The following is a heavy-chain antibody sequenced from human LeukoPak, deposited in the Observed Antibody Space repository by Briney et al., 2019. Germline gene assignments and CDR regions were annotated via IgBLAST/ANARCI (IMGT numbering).Heavy chain of an antibody. Sequence: GRPLRLSCAASGFTLSTYGMHWVRQAPGKGLEWVAVIWYDGSKKYYADSVKGRFTISRDNSKNTLYLQMNSLRAEDTAVYYCARAQDYDSSGYVDGFDIWGQGTMVTVSS. CDR2: IWYDGSKK. D-gene: IGHD3-22*01. J-gene: IGHJ3*02. CDR3: ARAQDYDSSGYVDGFDI. CDR1: GFTLSTYG. V-gene: IGHV3-33*01.